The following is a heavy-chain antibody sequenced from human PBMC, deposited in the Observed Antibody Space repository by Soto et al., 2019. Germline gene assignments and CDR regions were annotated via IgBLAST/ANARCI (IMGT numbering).Heavy chain of an antibody. Sequence: PGGSLRLSCAASGFTFSSYWMHWVRQVPEKGLVWVSRISSDGSITNYADAVKGRFTISRDNVKNTLYLQMNSLRAEDTAVYYCVRYPRSVGGSYRPDYWGQGTPVTVSS. V-gene: IGHV3-74*01. CDR2: ISSDGSIT. CDR1: GFTFSSYW. D-gene: IGHD3-16*02. CDR3: VRYPRSVGGSYRPDY. J-gene: IGHJ4*02.